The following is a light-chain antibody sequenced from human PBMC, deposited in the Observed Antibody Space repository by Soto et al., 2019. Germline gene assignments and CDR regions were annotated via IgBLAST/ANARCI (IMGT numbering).Light chain of an antibody. CDR3: QQYGSSPPMYT. CDR1: QSVTSSF. J-gene: IGKJ2*01. Sequence: EIVLTQSPGTLSLSPGERATLSCRASQSVTSSFLVWYQQKAGQAPRLLIYATSNRATGIPDRFSGSGSGTNFTLTISRLEPEDFAVYYCQQYGSSPPMYTFGQGTKVEIK. V-gene: IGKV3-20*01. CDR2: ATS.